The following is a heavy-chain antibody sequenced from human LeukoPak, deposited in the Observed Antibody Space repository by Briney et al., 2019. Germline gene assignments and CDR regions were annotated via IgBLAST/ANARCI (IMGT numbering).Heavy chain of an antibody. CDR1: GFPFSSYA. J-gene: IGHJ6*03. Sequence: PGGSLRLSFAASGFPFSSYAMSWVRQAPGEGLEWGSAISGSGGSTYYADSVKGRFTISRDNSKNTLYLQMNSLRAEDTAVYYCAKGGYCSSTSCYTYYYYFYMDVWGKGTTVTVSS. D-gene: IGHD2-2*01. CDR3: AKGGYCSSTSCYTYYYYFYMDV. CDR2: ISGSGGST. V-gene: IGHV3-23*01.